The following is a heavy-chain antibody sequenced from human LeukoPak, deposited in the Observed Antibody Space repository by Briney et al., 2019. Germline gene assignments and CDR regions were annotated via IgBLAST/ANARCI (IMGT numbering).Heavy chain of an antibody. CDR3: ARRAVGATGSFDY. CDR1: GFTFSSYE. J-gene: IGHJ4*02. D-gene: IGHD1-26*01. Sequence: GGSLRLSCAASGFTFSSYEMNWVRQAPGKGLEWVSYISSSGSTIYYADSVKGRFTISRDNAKNSLYLQMNSLRAEDAAVYYCARRAVGATGSFDYWGQGTLVTVSS. V-gene: IGHV3-48*03. CDR2: ISSSGSTI.